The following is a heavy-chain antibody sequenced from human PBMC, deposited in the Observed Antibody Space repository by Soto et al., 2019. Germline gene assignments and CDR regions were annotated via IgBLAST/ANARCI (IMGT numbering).Heavy chain of an antibody. Sequence: SDTLSLTWPVSGDSLNNFYWSWIRQPAGKGLEWIGLIYSSGSTNYNSALASRVTMSVDTSKNQFSLILTSVTAADTAVYYCAKDEGQYSSGWYLNWGQGTLVTVSS. CDR1: GDSLNNFY. CDR3: AKDEGQYSSGWYLN. D-gene: IGHD6-19*01. CDR2: IYSSGST. V-gene: IGHV4-4*07. J-gene: IGHJ4*02.